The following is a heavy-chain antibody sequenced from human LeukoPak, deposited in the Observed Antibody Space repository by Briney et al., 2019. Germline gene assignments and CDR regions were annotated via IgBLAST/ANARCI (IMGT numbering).Heavy chain of an antibody. CDR1: GYSLSSYW. CDR3: ARHGGSGLEILDY. V-gene: IGHV5-10-1*01. Sequence: GESLRISCKGSGYSLSSYWISWVRQMPGKGLEWMGRIDPSDSYSTYRPSFRGHVPIPADQSISTAYLQWISLKASDSAMYYCARHGGSGLEILDYWGQGTLVTVSS. J-gene: IGHJ4*02. CDR2: IDPSDSYS. D-gene: IGHD2-15*01.